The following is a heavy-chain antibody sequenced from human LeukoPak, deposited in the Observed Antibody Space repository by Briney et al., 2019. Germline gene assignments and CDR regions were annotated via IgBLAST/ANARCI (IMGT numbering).Heavy chain of an antibody. Sequence: SETLSLTCIVSGGSISSYYWSWIRQPPGKGLEWIGYIYYSGSTNYNPSLKSRVTISVDTSKNQFSLKLSSVTAADTAVYYCASGSGSPSRTGTIDYWGQGTLVTVSS. V-gene: IGHV4-59*01. J-gene: IGHJ4*02. D-gene: IGHD3-10*01. CDR2: IYYSGST. CDR3: ASGSGSPSRTGTIDY. CDR1: GGSISSYY.